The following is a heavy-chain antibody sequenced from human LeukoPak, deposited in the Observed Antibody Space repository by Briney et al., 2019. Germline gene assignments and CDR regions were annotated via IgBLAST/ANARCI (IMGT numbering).Heavy chain of an antibody. CDR3: ARGTYYYDSSGYYFDY. D-gene: IGHD3-22*01. CDR1: GGSISGYH. V-gene: IGHV4-59*01. J-gene: IGHJ4*02. Sequence: SETLSLTCNVSGGSISGYHWSWIRQPPGKGLEWLGYIYYSGSSNYNPSLKSRVTISADTSKNQFSLKLSSVTAADTAVYYCARGTYYYDSSGYYFDYWGQGTLVTVSS. CDR2: IYYSGSS.